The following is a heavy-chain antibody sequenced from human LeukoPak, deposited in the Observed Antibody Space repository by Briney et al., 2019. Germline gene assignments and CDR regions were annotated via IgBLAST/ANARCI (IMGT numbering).Heavy chain of an antibody. Sequence: PGGSLRLSCAASGFTFSSYSMNWVRQAPGKGLEWVSSISSSSSYIYYADSVKGRFTISRDNAKNSLYLQMNSLRAEDTAVYYCARGSVRYCSGGSCYKTFDYWAREPWSPSPQ. V-gene: IGHV3-21*01. CDR2: ISSSSSYI. J-gene: IGHJ4*02. CDR3: ARGSVRYCSGGSCYKTFDY. CDR1: GFTFSSYS. D-gene: IGHD2-15*01.